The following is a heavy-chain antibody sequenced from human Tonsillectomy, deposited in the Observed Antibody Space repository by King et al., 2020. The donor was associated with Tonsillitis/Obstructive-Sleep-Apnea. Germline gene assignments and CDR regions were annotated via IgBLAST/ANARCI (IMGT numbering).Heavy chain of an antibody. Sequence: VQLVESGGALIQPGGSLRLSCAASGFTVSTSYMSWLRQGPGKGLEGGSVLYSGGGTYYADSVKGRFTISSDNSTNTLYLQMNMVRAEDTAVYYCARGRPFYDFHRWGQGTLVTVSS. CDR2: LYSGGGT. D-gene: IGHD2/OR15-2a*01. V-gene: IGHV3-53*01. CDR1: GFTVSTSY. CDR3: ARGRPFYDFHR. J-gene: IGHJ4*02.